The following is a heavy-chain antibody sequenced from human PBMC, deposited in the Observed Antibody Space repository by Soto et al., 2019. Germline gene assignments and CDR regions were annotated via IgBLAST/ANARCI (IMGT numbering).Heavy chain of an antibody. D-gene: IGHD3-3*02. V-gene: IGHV4-59*01. Sequence: SETLSLTCTFPRRSIISYYWSWIMQPPGKLLEWIGYIYYSGSTNYNPSLKSRVTISVDTSKNQFSLKLSSVTAADSAVYYCARSKHFWSGYFSGYYMDVWGKGTTVT. CDR3: ARSKHFWSGYFSGYYMDV. J-gene: IGHJ6*03. CDR2: IYYSGST. CDR1: RRSIISYY.